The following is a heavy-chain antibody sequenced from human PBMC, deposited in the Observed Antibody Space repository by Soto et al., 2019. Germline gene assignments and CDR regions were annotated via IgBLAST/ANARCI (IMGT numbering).Heavy chain of an antibody. V-gene: IGHV4-39*01. CDR2: IYHTGNA. CDR3: ARDFFDSSDYTRNLFDP. Sequence: PSETLSLTCTVSGDSISNSRFYWAWIRQPPGEGLEWIGSIYHTGNAYYNPSLKSPVTISVDTSKNQFSLKLTSVTAADAALYYCARDFFDSSDYTRNLFDPWGQGTLVTVSS. CDR1: GDSISNSRFY. J-gene: IGHJ5*02. D-gene: IGHD3-22*01.